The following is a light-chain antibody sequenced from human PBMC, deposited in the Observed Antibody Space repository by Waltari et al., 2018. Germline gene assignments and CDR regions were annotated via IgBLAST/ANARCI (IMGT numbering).Light chain of an antibody. CDR1: QSVSVY. Sequence: EIVLTQSPATLSLSPGERATLSCRASQSVSVYLAWYQQKPGQAPRLRIFDASSRAPGIPARFSGSGSGTDFTLTISSLEPEDFAVYYCQQRSNGLTFGGGTRVEIK. J-gene: IGKJ4*01. CDR2: DAS. CDR3: QQRSNGLT. V-gene: IGKV3-11*01.